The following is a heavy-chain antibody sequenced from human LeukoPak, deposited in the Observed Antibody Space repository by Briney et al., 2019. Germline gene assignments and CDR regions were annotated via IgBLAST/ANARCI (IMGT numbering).Heavy chain of an antibody. V-gene: IGHV3-11*01. CDR2: ISSSGSTI. Sequence: GGSLRLSCAASGFTFSDYYMSWIRQAPGKGLEWVSYISSSGSTIYYADSVKGRFTISRDNAKNSLYLQMNSLRAEDTALYYCARASNYDFWSGYYLLDYWGQGTLVTVSS. CDR3: ARASNYDFWSGYYLLDY. J-gene: IGHJ4*02. D-gene: IGHD3-3*01. CDR1: GFTFSDYY.